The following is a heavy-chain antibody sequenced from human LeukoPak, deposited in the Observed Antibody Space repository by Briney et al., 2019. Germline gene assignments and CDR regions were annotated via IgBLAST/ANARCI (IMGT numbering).Heavy chain of an antibody. CDR3: AREYSGSYFAFDY. V-gene: IGHV4-59*01. D-gene: IGHD1-26*01. J-gene: IGHJ4*02. CDR1: GGSFSGYY. CDR2: IYYSGST. Sequence: PSETLSLTCAVYGGSFSGYYWSWIRQPPGKGLEWIGYIYYSGSTNYNPSLKSRVTISVDTSKNQFSLKLSSVTAADTAVYYCAREYSGSYFAFDYWGQGTLVTVSS.